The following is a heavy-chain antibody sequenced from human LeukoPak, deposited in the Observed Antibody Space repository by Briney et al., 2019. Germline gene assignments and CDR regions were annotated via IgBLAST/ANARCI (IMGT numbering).Heavy chain of an antibody. Sequence: PGGSLRLSCAASGLTFSSYAMSWVRQSPGKGLEWVSVIGRNGETTYYADSVKGRFTISRDNSKNTLYLQMNSLRAEDTAVYYCANLRVDTDMERGYWGQGTLVTVSS. D-gene: IGHD5-18*01. V-gene: IGHV3-23*01. CDR3: ANLRVDTDMERGY. J-gene: IGHJ4*02. CDR2: IGRNGETT. CDR1: GLTFSSYA.